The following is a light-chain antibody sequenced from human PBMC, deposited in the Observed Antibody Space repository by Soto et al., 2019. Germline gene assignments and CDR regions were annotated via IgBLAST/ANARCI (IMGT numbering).Light chain of an antibody. CDR3: SSRAGSNPDV. V-gene: IGLV2-8*01. CDR2: EVD. J-gene: IGLJ1*01. CDR1: SSDVGGYNY. Sequence: QSALTQPPSASGSPGQSVTISCTGTSSDVGGYNYVSWYQQHPGKAPKLMIYEVDKRPSGVPDRFSGSKSGSTASLTVSGVQAEDEADYYCSSRAGSNPDVFGSGTKLTVL.